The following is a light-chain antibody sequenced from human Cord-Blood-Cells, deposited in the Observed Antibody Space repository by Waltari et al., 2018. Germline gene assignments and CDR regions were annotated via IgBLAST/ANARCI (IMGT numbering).Light chain of an antibody. CDR1: QSISSW. J-gene: IGKJ1*01. CDR3: QQYNSYSRT. CDR2: KAS. Sequence: DIQMTQSPSTLSASVGDRATITGRASQSISSWLAWYRQKPGKAPKLLIYKASSLESGVPSRFSGSGSGTEFTLTISSLQPDDFATYYCQQYNSYSRTFGQGTKVEIK. V-gene: IGKV1-5*03.